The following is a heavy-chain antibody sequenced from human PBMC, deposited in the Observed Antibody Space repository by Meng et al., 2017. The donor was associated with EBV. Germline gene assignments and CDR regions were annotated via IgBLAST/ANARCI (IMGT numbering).Heavy chain of an antibody. D-gene: IGHD6-19*01. CDR3: ARPFPSWQSPRLDPFGA. J-gene: IGHJ5*02. CDR2: VHYTGST. CDR1: GDSISSFYY. V-gene: IGHV4-39*01. Sequence: QLQLRVSGPGQVKPSATLSLTCTVSGDSISSFYYWGWIRQPPGRGLEWIRSVHYTGSTYYSPSLKSRVTVSVDTSKNQFSLRLTSVTAADTAVYYCARPFPSWQSPRLDPFGAWEQGTLGTVAS.